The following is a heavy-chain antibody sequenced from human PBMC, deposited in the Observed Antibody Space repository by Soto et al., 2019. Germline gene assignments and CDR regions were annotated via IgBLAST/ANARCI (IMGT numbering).Heavy chain of an antibody. CDR1: GGSIGSYY. CDR3: ARQILIPGNDYYYYMDV. D-gene: IGHD3-9*01. V-gene: IGHV4-59*08. Sequence: SETLSLTCTVSGGSIGSYYWSWIRQPPGKGLEWIGYIYYSGSTNYNPSLKSRVTISVDTSKNQFSLKLSSVTAADTAVYYCARQILIPGNDYYYYMDVWGKGTTVTVSS. J-gene: IGHJ6*03. CDR2: IYYSGST.